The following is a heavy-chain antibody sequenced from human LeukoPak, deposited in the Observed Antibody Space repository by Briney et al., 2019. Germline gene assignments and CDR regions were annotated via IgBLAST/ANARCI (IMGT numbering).Heavy chain of an antibody. V-gene: IGHV3-48*01. CDR2: ITNSGNSK. J-gene: IGHJ4*02. D-gene: IGHD1-26*01. CDR3: AKAPRPWVGGATGSRYYFDY. Sequence: GGSLRLSCAASEFTFSSYSMNWVRQAPGKGLEWVSYITNSGNSKSYADSVKGRFTISRDNTKNSLYLQMNGLRAEDTAVYYCAKAPRPWVGGATGSRYYFDYWGQGTLVTVSS. CDR1: EFTFSSYS.